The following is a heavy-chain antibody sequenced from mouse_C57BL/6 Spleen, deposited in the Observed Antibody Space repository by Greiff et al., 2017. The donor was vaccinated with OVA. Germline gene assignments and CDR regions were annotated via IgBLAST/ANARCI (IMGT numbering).Heavy chain of an antibody. CDR1: GYTFTDYN. Sequence: VQLQQSGPELVKPGASVKIPCKASGYTFTDYNMDWVKQSHGKSLEWIGDINPNNGGTIYNQKFKGKATLTVDKSSSTAYMELRSLTSEDTAVYYCAISGSSGYDYWGQGTTLTVSS. CDR3: AISGSSGYDY. J-gene: IGHJ2*01. D-gene: IGHD3-2*02. V-gene: IGHV1-18*01. CDR2: INPNNGGT.